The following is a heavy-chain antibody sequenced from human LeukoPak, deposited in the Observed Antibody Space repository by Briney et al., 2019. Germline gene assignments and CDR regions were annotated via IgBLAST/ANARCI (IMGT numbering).Heavy chain of an antibody. J-gene: IGHJ4*02. CDR1: GGSISSSNW. D-gene: IGHD3-9*01. Sequence: PSGTLSLTCAVSGGSISSSNWWSWVRQPPGKGLEWIGEIYHSGSTNYNPSLKSRVTISVDKSKNQFSLKLSSVTAADTAVYYCASNLFGEILTGYYHPNYWGQGTLVTVSS. CDR2: IYHSGST. V-gene: IGHV4-4*02. CDR3: ASNLFGEILTGYYHPNY.